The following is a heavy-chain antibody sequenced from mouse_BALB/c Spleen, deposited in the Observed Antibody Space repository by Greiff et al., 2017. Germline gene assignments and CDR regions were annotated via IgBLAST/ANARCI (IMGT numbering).Heavy chain of an antibody. CDR2: IDPENGNT. Sequence: EVKLQQSGAELVRPGALVKLSCKASGFNIKDYYMHWVKQRPEQGLEWIGWIDPENGNTIYDPKFQGKASITADTSSNTAYLQLSSLTSEDTAVYYCARRGNYIPFDYWGQGTTLTVSS. V-gene: IGHV14-1*02. D-gene: IGHD2-1*01. CDR1: GFNIKDYY. CDR3: ARRGNYIPFDY. J-gene: IGHJ2*01.